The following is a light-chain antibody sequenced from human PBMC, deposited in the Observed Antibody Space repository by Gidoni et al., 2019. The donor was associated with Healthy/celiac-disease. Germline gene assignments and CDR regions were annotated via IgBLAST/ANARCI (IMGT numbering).Light chain of an antibody. V-gene: IGLV1-51*01. Sequence: QPPSVSAAPGQKVTISCSGSSSNIGNNYVSWYQQLPGTAPKLLIYDNNKRPSGIPDRFSGSKSGTSATLGITGLQTGDEADYYCGTWDSSLSAHWVFGGGTKLTVL. CDR1: SSNIGNNY. CDR2: DNN. J-gene: IGLJ3*02. CDR3: GTWDSSLSAHWV.